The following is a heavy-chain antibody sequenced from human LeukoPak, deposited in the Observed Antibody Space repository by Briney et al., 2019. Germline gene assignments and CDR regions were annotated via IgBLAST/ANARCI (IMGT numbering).Heavy chain of an antibody. D-gene: IGHD2-2*01. V-gene: IGHV1-69*04. Sequence: SVKVSCKASGGTFSSYTISWVRQAPGQGLEWMGRIIPILGIANYAQKFQGRVTITADKSTSTAYMELSSLRSEDTAVYYCARELIVAVPAARDAFDIWGQGTMVTVSS. CDR3: ARELIVAVPAARDAFDI. CDR2: IIPILGIA. J-gene: IGHJ3*02. CDR1: GGTFSSYT.